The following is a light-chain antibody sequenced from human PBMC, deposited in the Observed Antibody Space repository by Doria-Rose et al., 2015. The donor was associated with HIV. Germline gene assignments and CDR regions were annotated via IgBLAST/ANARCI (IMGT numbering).Light chain of an antibody. J-gene: IGLJ1*01. CDR2: GNT. CDR3: QSYDSRLSVYV. CDR1: SSNIGAGFD. Sequence: QSVVTQPPSGSGAPGQRVAISCTGSSSNIGAGFDVNWYQQVPGTAPTLLIHGNTNRPSGVPDRFSGSKSGTSASLAISGLRAEDEADYYCQSYDSRLSVYVFGTGTKVTVL. V-gene: IGLV1-40*02.